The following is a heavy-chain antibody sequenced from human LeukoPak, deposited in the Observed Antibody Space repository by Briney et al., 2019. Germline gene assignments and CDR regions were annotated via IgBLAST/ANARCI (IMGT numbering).Heavy chain of an antibody. CDR1: GYTFTSYD. V-gene: IGHV1-8*01. CDR2: MNPNSGNT. J-gene: IGHJ6*03. CDR3: ARAARTRIAAARAYYYYYMDV. D-gene: IGHD6-13*01. Sequence: GASVKVSCKASGYTFTSYDINWVRQATGQGLEWMGWMNPNSGNTGYAQKFQGRVTMTRNTSISTAYMELGSLRSEDTAVYYCARAARTRIAAARAYYYYYMDVWGKGTTVTVSS.